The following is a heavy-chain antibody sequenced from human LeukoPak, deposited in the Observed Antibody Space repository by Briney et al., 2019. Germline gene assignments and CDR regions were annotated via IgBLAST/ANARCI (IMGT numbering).Heavy chain of an antibody. V-gene: IGHV3-23*01. CDR2: ISGSGGST. CDR1: GGTFSSYA. Sequence: PCKASGGTFSSYAISWVRQAPGKGLEWVSAISGSGGSTYYADSVKGRFTISRDNSKNTLYLQMNSLRAEDTAVYYCAKGRRIYDFWSGSEGTDYWGQGTLVTVSS. J-gene: IGHJ4*02. CDR3: AKGRRIYDFWSGSEGTDY. D-gene: IGHD3-3*01.